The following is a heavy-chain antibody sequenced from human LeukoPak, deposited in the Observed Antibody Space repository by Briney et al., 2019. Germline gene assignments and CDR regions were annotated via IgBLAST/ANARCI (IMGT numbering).Heavy chain of an antibody. J-gene: IGHJ4*02. D-gene: IGHD7-27*01. CDR3: VKDGPTNWGSWH. CDR1: GFTFSTYG. CDR2: DGSKK. Sequence: GGSLRLSCAASGFTFSTYGLHXXRQAPGXXXEWVAYDGSKKYYXXSVKGRFTXXXXNSRNTLYLQMNSLRAEDTAVYYCVKDGPTNWGSWHWGQGTLVTVSS. V-gene: IGHV3-30*02.